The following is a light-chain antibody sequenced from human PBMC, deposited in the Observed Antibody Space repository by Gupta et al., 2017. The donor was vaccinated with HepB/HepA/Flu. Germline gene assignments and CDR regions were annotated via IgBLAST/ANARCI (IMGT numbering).Light chain of an antibody. Sequence: DIVMTQSPDSLAVSLGERATINCKPSQSVLYSSNNKNYLAWYQQKPGQPPKLLIYWASTRESGVPDRFSGSGSGTDFTLTISSLQAEDVAVYYCQQYDSTPSLFGPGTKVDIK. CDR1: QSVLYSSNNKNY. CDR3: QQYDSTPSL. V-gene: IGKV4-1*01. CDR2: WAS. J-gene: IGKJ3*01.